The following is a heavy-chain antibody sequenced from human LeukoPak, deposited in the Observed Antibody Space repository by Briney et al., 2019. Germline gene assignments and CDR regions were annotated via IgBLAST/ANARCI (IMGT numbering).Heavy chain of an antibody. D-gene: IGHD1-26*01. Sequence: GGSLRLSCAASGFTFSTYGMHWVRQAPGKGPEWVAFIRYDGSNKYYADSVKGRFTISRDNSKNTVYLQMNSLRNEDTAVYYCAKDKVGATYYFDYWGQGTLVTVSS. J-gene: IGHJ4*02. CDR3: AKDKVGATYYFDY. CDR1: GFTFSTYG. CDR2: IRYDGSNK. V-gene: IGHV3-30*02.